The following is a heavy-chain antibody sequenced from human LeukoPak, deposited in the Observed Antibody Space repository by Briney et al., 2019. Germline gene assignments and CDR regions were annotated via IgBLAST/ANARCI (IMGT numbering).Heavy chain of an antibody. Sequence: GGSLRLSCAASGFTFSSYGMHWVRQAPGKGLEWVAVIWYDGSNKYYADSVKARFTISRDNSKNTLYLQMNSLRAEDAAVYYCARDREWELSYYYYGMDVWGQGTTVTVSS. CDR3: ARDREWELSYYYYGMDV. CDR1: GFTFSSYG. J-gene: IGHJ6*02. V-gene: IGHV3-33*01. CDR2: IWYDGSNK. D-gene: IGHD1-26*01.